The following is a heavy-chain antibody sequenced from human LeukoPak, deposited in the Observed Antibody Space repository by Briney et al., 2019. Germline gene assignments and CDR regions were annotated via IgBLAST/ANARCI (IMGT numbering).Heavy chain of an antibody. V-gene: IGHV5-51*01. CDR1: GYSFSSYW. CDR3: ARGPYYYGSGPHYYYGMDV. J-gene: IGHJ6*02. Sequence: GESLKISCKGSGYSFSSYWIGWVRQMPGKGLEWTGIIYPGDSETKYSPSFQGQVTISADKSITTAYVQWSSLKASDTAMYYCARGPYYYGSGPHYYYGMDVWGQGTTVTVSS. CDR2: IYPGDSET. D-gene: IGHD3-10*01.